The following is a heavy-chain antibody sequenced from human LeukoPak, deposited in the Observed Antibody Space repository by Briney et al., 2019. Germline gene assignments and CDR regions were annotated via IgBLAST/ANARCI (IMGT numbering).Heavy chain of an antibody. J-gene: IGHJ2*01. CDR2: ISSSGSML. V-gene: IGHV3-11*04. CDR1: GFTFTDYY. CDR3: ARDINWYFDL. Sequence: GGSLRLSCTVSGFTFTDYYMSWVRQVPGKGLEWVSYISSSGSMLHYADSVKGRFTISRDNAKNTLYLQLNSLRAEDTAVYYCARDINWYFDLWGRGTLVTVSS.